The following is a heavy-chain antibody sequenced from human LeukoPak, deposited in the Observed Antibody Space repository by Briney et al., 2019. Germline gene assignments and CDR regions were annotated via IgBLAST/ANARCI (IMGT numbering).Heavy chain of an antibody. CDR3: ATTYSY. D-gene: IGHD1-1*01. J-gene: IGHJ4*02. CDR2: ITTSGGDT. Sequence: GGSLRLSCAASGFTFSSYAMSWVRQAPGKGLERISTITTSGGDTYYADSVKGRFTISRDNSKNTLYLQMNSLRAEDTAVYYCATTYSYWGQGTLVTVSS. V-gene: IGHV3-23*01. CDR1: GFTFSSYA.